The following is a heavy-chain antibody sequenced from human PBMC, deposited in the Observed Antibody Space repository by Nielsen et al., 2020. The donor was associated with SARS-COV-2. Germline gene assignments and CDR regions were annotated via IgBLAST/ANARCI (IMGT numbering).Heavy chain of an antibody. V-gene: IGHV3-7*04. CDR2: IRQDGSEN. CDR1: GFTFSNPW. CDR3: AKELSTSYCSDATCLNSFDP. J-gene: IGHJ5*02. D-gene: IGHD2-2*01. Sequence: GGSLRLSCAASGFTFSNPWMNWVRQAPGKGLEWVANIRQDGSENYYVDSLKGRISISRDNAKNSMYLQMNSLRDEDTAVYYCAKELSTSYCSDATCLNSFDPWGQGTLVTVSS.